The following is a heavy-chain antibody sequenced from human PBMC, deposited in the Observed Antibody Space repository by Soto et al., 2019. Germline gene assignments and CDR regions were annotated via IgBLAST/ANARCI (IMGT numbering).Heavy chain of an antibody. CDR3: AGVPVRFLEWFAGPYMDV. D-gene: IGHD3-3*01. CDR1: GGSISSYY. Sequence: PSETLSLTCTVSGGSISSYYWSWIRQPPGKGLEWIGYIYYSGSTNYNPSLKSRVTISVDTSKNQFSLKLSSVTAADTAMYYCAGVPVRFLEWFAGPYMDVWGKGTTVTVSS. V-gene: IGHV4-59*01. J-gene: IGHJ6*03. CDR2: IYYSGST.